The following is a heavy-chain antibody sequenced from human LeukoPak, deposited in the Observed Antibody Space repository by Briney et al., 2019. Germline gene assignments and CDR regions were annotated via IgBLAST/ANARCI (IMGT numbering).Heavy chain of an antibody. CDR1: GFTFSSYA. J-gene: IGHJ3*02. V-gene: IGHV3-13*01. Sequence: PGGSLRLSCAASGFTFSSYAMSWVRQAPGKGLEWVSAIGTAGDTYYPGSVKGRFTISRENAKNSLYLRMNSLRAGDTAVYYCARAGGYCSGGSCEGYAFDIWGQGTMVTVSS. D-gene: IGHD2-15*01. CDR2: IGTAGDT. CDR3: ARAGGYCSGGSCEGYAFDI.